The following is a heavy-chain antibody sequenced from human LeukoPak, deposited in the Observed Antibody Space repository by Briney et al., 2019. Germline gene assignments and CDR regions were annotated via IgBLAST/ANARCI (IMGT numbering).Heavy chain of an antibody. CDR1: GFTFSSYE. D-gene: IGHD2-15*01. CDR2: ISSSGSTI. J-gene: IGHJ4*02. V-gene: IGHV3-48*03. CDR3: ARVPSDIVVVVAARGRSDFDY. Sequence: GGSLRLSCAASGFTFSSYERNWGRRAPGKGVEGVSCISSSGSTIYYADSVKGRFNISRDNAKNSLYLQMNSLRAEDTAVYYCARVPSDIVVVVAARGRSDFDYWGQGTLVTVSS.